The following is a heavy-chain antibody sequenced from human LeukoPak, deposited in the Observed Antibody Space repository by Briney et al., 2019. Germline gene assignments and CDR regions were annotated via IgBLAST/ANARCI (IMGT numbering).Heavy chain of an antibody. D-gene: IGHD6-13*01. V-gene: IGHV4-39*01. J-gene: IGHJ4*02. CDR2: IYYSGST. CDR3: ARLTKLGLSPTGRNGKVDY. Sequence: PSETLSLTCTVSGGSISSSSYYWGWIRQPPGKGLEWIGSIYYSGSTYYNPSLKSRVTISVDTSKNQFSLKLMSVTAADTAVYYCARLTKLGLSPTGRNGKVDYWGQGTLVTVSS. CDR1: GGSISSSSYY.